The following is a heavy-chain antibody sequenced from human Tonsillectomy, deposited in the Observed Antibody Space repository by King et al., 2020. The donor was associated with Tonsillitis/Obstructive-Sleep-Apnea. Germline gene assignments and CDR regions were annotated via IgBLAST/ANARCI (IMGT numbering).Heavy chain of an antibody. CDR2: ISFDGRNE. D-gene: IGHD6-19*01. V-gene: IGHV3-30*01. CDR3: ARDRSGWPPEYFDY. J-gene: IGHJ4*02. CDR1: VFTSSSYS. Sequence: VQLVESGGGVVQPGRSLRLSCAASVFTSSSYSMHWVRQAPGKGLEWVALISFDGRNEYYADSVKGRFTISRDNSKNTLFLQMNILGPEDTAVYYCARDRSGWPPEYFDYWGQGTLVTVSS.